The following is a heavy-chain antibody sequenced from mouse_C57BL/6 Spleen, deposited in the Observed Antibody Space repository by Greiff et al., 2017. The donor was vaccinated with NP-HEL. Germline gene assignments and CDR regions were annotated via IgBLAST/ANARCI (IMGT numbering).Heavy chain of an antibody. V-gene: IGHV2-3*01. J-gene: IGHJ2*01. CDR2: IWRDGST. CDR3: AKSYEYERYYFDY. CDR1: GFSLTSYG. D-gene: IGHD2-4*01. Sequence: VKLMESGPGLVAPSQSLSITCTVSGFSLTSYGVSWVRQPPGKGLEWLGVIWRDGSTNYHSALISRLSISKDHSKTQVFLQLNSLQTDDTAAYYCAKSYEYERYYFDYWGQGTTLTVSS.